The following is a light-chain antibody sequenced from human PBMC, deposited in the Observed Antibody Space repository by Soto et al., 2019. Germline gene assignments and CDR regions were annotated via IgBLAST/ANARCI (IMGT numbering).Light chain of an antibody. CDR2: GAS. V-gene: IGKV3-15*01. Sequence: EVVMTQSPATLSVSLGDRATLSCRASQSVSSNLAWYQQKPGQGPRLLIYGASTRATGIPARFSGSGSGTDFTLTISRLEPEDFAVYYCQQYGDSPRTFGQGTKVDIK. J-gene: IGKJ1*01. CDR3: QQYGDSPRT. CDR1: QSVSSN.